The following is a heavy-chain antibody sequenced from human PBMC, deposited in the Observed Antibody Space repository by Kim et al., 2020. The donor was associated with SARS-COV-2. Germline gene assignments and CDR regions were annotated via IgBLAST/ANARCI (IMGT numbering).Heavy chain of an antibody. CDR1: GYTFTSYG. D-gene: IGHD6-13*01. J-gene: IGHJ5*02. Sequence: ASVKVSCKASGYTFTSYGISWVRQAPGQGLEWMGWISAYNGNTNYAQKLQGRVTMTTDTSTSTAYMELRSLRSDDTAVYYCARGGIAAAGTFSLSLDWFDPWGQGTPVTVSS. CDR2: ISAYNGNT. V-gene: IGHV1-18*04. CDR3: ARGGIAAAGTFSLSLDWFDP.